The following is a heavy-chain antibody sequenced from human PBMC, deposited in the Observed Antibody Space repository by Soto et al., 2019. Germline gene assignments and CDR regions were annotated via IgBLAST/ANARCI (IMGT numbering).Heavy chain of an antibody. V-gene: IGHV5-51*01. J-gene: IGHJ6*02. Sequence: PGESLKISCKCSGYSFTSYWIGWVRQMPGKGLEWMGIIYPGDSDTRYSPSFQGQVTISADKSISTAYLQWSSLKASDTAMYYCARLSTTGTTCYYYGMDVWGQGTTLTVSS. D-gene: IGHD1-1*01. CDR3: ARLSTTGTTCYYYGMDV. CDR1: GYSFTSYW. CDR2: IYPGDSDT.